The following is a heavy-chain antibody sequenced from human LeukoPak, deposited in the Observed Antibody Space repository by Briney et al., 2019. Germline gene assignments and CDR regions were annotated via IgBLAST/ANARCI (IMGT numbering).Heavy chain of an antibody. CDR1: GGSFSGYN. CDR2: LNHSGST. Sequence: SETLSLTCAVYGGSFSGYNWSWIRQPPGKGLECLRELNHSGSTNYNPSPKRRVTISVDTSKYQFSLKLSSVTAADTAVYYCARGRTGSRVRGVNRFDPWGQGTLVTVSS. D-gene: IGHD3-10*01. J-gene: IGHJ5*02. CDR3: ARGRTGSRVRGVNRFDP. V-gene: IGHV4-34*01.